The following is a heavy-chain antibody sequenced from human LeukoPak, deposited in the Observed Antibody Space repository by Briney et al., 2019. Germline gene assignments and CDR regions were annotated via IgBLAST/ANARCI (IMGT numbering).Heavy chain of an antibody. CDR2: FDPEDGET. CDR3: ATSIITMVRGVITPFDY. J-gene: IGHJ4*02. V-gene: IGHV1-24*01. Sequence: ASVKVSCKVSVYTLTELSMHTVRQAPGKGLEWMGGFDPEDGETIYAQEFQGRVTMTEDTSTDTAYMELSSLRSEDTAVYYCATSIITMVRGVITPFDYWGQGTLVTVSS. D-gene: IGHD3-10*01. CDR1: VYTLTELS.